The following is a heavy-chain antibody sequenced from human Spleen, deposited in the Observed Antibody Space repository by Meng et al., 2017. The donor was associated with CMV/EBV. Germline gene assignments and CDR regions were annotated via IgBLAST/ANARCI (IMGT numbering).Heavy chain of an antibody. CDR3: TRDYRYYDTSDYWPYYFDY. J-gene: IGHJ4*02. V-gene: IGHV3-49*04. Sequence: GGSLRLSCTASGFTFGDYAMSWVRQAPGKGLEWVGFIRSKAHGGTTECAASVKGRFAISRDDSRTIAYLQMNSLKTDDTAVYYCTRDYRYYDTSDYWPYYFDYWGQGTLVTVSS. D-gene: IGHD3-22*01. CDR1: GFTFGDYA. CDR2: IRSKAHGGTT.